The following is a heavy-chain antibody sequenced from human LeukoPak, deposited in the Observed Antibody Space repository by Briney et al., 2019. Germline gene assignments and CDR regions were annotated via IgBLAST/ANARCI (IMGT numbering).Heavy chain of an antibody. CDR2: IYYTGST. V-gene: IGHV4-59*08. CDR1: GYSISSRYY. CDR3: ATLTTVVTPSYFGY. Sequence: PSETLSLTCTVSGYSISSRYYWSWIRQPPGKGLEWIGYIYYTGSTNYNPSLKSRVTISVDTSKNQFSLKLSSVTAADTAVYYCATLTTVVTPSYFGYWGQGTLVTISS. J-gene: IGHJ4*02. D-gene: IGHD4-23*01.